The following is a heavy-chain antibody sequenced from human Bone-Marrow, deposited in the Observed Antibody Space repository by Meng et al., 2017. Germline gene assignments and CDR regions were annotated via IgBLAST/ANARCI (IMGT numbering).Heavy chain of an antibody. CDR1: GYTFTSYA. CDR3: ARDYSNPGNYYYYAFDV. CDR2: ITAGNGDT. V-gene: IGHV1-3*01. J-gene: IGHJ6*02. Sequence: ASVKVSCKASGYTFTSYAIHWVRQAPGPRLEWMGGITAGNGDTKYSQKFQGRVTITKDTSASTAYMELSSLRSEDTAVYYCARDYSNPGNYYYYAFDVWGQGTTVTVSS. D-gene: IGHD4-11*01.